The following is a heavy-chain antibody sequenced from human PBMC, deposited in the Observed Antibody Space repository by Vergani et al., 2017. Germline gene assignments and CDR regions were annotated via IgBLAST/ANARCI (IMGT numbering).Heavy chain of an antibody. D-gene: IGHD1-14*01. Sequence: QVQLVESGGGVVQPGGSLRLSCAASGFTFNQFGMHWVRQAPGKGLEWVAVTWYDGNNKQYADSVKGRFTISRDNSKSTMYLQMNSLRNEDTGVYYCARELRLLYNRFDPWGQGTRVSVS. J-gene: IGHJ5*02. V-gene: IGHV3-33*01. CDR3: ARELRLLYNRFDP. CDR1: GFTFNQFG. CDR2: TWYDGNNK.